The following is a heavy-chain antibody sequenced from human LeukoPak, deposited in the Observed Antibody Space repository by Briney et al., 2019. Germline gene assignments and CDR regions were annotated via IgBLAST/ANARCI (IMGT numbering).Heavy chain of an antibody. J-gene: IGHJ3*02. CDR1: GGSISSGSYY. Sequence: SETLSLTCTVSGGSISSGSYYWSWIRQPAGKGLEWIGRIYTSGSTNYNPSLKSRVTISVDTSKNQFSLKLSSVTAADTAVYYCASRGYWGAFDIWGQGTMVTVSS. V-gene: IGHV4-61*02. CDR3: ASRGYWGAFDI. CDR2: IYTSGST. D-gene: IGHD2-15*01.